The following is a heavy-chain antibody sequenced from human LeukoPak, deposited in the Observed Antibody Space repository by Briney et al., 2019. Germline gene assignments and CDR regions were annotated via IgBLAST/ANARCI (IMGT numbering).Heavy chain of an antibody. D-gene: IGHD3-9*01. Sequence: SETLSLTCAVSGGSISSSNWWSWVRQPPGKGLEWIGEIYHSGSTNYNPSLKSRVTISVDKSKNQFSLKLSSVTAADTAVYYCARVGRDILTGYYRGFLDYWGQGTLVTVSS. CDR1: GGSISSSNW. CDR3: ARVGRDILTGYYRGFLDY. J-gene: IGHJ4*02. V-gene: IGHV4-4*02. CDR2: IYHSGST.